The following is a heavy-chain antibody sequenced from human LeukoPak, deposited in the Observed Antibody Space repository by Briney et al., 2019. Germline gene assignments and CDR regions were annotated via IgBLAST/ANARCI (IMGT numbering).Heavy chain of an antibody. CDR3: AREREYYDFWSGLNYYYYYYMDV. CDR1: GGSISSHY. V-gene: IGHV4-59*11. D-gene: IGHD3-3*01. Sequence: SETLSLTCTVSGGSISSHYWSWIRQPPGKGLEWIGYIYYSGSTNYNPSLKSRVTISVDTSKNQFSLKLSSVTAADTAVYCCAREREYYDFWSGLNYYYYYYMDVWGKGTTVTVSS. J-gene: IGHJ6*03. CDR2: IYYSGST.